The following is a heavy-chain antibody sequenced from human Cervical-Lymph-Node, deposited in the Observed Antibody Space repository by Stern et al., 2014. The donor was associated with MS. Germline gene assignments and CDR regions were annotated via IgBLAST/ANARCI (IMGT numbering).Heavy chain of an antibody. CDR3: ARDCGSSGCQYYHGMDV. CDR2: ISSGSSTI. CDR1: GFTFSSYS. D-gene: IGHD2-2*01. J-gene: IGHJ6*02. Sequence: EVQLVESGGGLVQPGGSLRLSCAASGFTFSSYSINWVRQAPGKGLEWVSYISSGSSTIYYADSVKGRFTVSRDDAKNSLYLQMNSLRDEDTAVYYCARDCGSSGCQYYHGMDVWGQGTTVTVSS. V-gene: IGHV3-48*02.